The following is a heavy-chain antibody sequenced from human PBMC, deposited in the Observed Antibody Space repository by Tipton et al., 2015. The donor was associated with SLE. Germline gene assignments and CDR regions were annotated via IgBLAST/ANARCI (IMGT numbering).Heavy chain of an antibody. D-gene: IGHD3-3*01. V-gene: IGHV4-39*07. CDR3: AHGRLWSHIDY. J-gene: IGHJ4*02. CDR2: IYYSGST. CDR1: GGSISSYY. Sequence: TLSLTCTVSGGSISSYYWGWIRQPPGKGLEWIGSIYYSGSTYYNPSLKSRVTISVDTSKNQFSLRLSSVTAADTAVYYCAHGRLWSHIDYWGQGTLVTVSS.